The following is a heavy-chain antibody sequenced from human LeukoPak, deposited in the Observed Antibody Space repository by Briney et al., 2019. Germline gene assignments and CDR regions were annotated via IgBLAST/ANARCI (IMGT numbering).Heavy chain of an antibody. CDR1: GFTFSSYS. J-gene: IGHJ5*02. V-gene: IGHV3-9*01. D-gene: IGHD2-21*01. Sequence: GGSLRLSCAASGFTFSSYSMNWVRQAPGKGLEWVSGISWNSGSIGYADSVKGRFTISRDNAKNSLYLQMNSLRAEDTALYYCAKDIYWYRVGEGLWFDPWGQGTLVTVSS. CDR2: ISWNSGSI. CDR3: AKDIYWYRVGEGLWFDP.